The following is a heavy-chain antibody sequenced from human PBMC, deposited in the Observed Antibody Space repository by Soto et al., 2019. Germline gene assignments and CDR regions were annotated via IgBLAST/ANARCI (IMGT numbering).Heavy chain of an antibody. V-gene: IGHV1-69*01. Sequence: QVQLVQSGAEVKKPGSSVKVSCKASGGTFSSYAISWVRQAPGHGLEWMGGMIPIFGTANYAQKFQGRVTTTADESTGTAYMELSRLRSEDTALYYCARDESPGGYGGNLPNGYFVLWGRGTLVTVSS. CDR1: GGTFSSYA. CDR3: ARDESPGGYGGNLPNGYFVL. J-gene: IGHJ2*01. D-gene: IGHD2-21*02. CDR2: MIPIFGTA.